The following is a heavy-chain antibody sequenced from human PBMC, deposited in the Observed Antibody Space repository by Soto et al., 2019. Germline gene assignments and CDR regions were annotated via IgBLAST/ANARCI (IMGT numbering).Heavy chain of an antibody. J-gene: IGHJ4*02. Sequence: SETLSLTCTVSGASISYGGFSWSWIRQSPGKGLEWIGYIAHLESTYFHPSFKSRLTMSIDRTRNQFSLKLSSVTAADMAVYYCARGGGYDSFDYWGQGVLVTVSS. D-gene: IGHD5-12*01. CDR3: ARGGGYDSFDY. CDR2: IAHLEST. CDR1: GASISYGGFS. V-gene: IGHV4-30-2*06.